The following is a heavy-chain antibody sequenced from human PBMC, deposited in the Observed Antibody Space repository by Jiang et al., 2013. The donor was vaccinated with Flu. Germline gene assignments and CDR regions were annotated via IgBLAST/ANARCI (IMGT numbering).Heavy chain of an antibody. D-gene: IGHD3-16*01. J-gene: IGHJ1*01. Sequence: GAEVKKPGGSLKVSCKASGYIFTSYWIGWVRQRPGKGLEWMGIIYPGDSDSRYSPSFQGQVTISVDKSISTAYLQWTSLKASDTAMYYCVRPDDGNAYYFQHWGQGTLVSVSS. CDR2: IYPGDSDS. CDR3: VRPDDGNAYYFQH. CDR1: GYIFTSYW. V-gene: IGHV5-51*03.